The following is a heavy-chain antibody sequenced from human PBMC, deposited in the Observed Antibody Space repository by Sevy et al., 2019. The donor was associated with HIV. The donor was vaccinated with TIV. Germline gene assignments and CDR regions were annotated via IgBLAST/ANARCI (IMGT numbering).Heavy chain of an antibody. CDR2: ISFDASNK. Sequence: GGSLRLSCAASGFTFSRYSMHWVRQAPGKGLEWVATISFDASNKHYAASVKGRFTISRDNFQNSLFLQMNSLRPEDTAVYYCALERLSSDVAEYFQNWGQGTLVTVSS. D-gene: IGHD1-1*01. V-gene: IGHV3-30*04. CDR3: ALERLSSDVAEYFQN. J-gene: IGHJ1*01. CDR1: GFTFSRYS.